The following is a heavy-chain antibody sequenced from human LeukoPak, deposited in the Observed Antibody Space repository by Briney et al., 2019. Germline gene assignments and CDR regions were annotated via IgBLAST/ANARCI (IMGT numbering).Heavy chain of an antibody. J-gene: IGHJ1*01. CDR3: ARGGQGYYVPFQH. CDR1: GGTFSSYA. D-gene: IGHD3-10*02. Sequence: GPSVKVSCKASGGTFSSYAISWVRQAPGQGLEWMGGIIPIFGTANYAQKFQGRVTITADESTSTAYMELSSLRSEDTAVYYCARGGQGYYVPFQHWGQGTLVTVSS. CDR2: IIPIFGTA. V-gene: IGHV1-69*01.